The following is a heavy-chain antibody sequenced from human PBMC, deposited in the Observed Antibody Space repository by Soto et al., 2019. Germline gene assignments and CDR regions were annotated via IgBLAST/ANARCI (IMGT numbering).Heavy chain of an antibody. CDR3: ARGLIDYGDYVFGFDY. CDR2: IYSGGST. J-gene: IGHJ4*02. CDR1: GFTVSSNY. D-gene: IGHD4-17*01. Sequence: PVGSLRLSCAASGFTVSSNYMSWVRQAPGKGLEWVSVIYSGGSTYYADSVKGRFTISRDNSKNTLYLQMNSLRAEDTAVYYCARGLIDYGDYVFGFDYWGQGTLVTVSS. V-gene: IGHV3-53*01.